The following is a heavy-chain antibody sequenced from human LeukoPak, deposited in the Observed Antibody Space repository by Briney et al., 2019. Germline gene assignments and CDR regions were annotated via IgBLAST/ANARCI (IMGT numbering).Heavy chain of an antibody. V-gene: IGHV3-11*01. D-gene: IGHD3-10*01. CDR3: ARDLDSMVRGALNY. CDR2: ISSSGSTI. CDR1: GFTFSDYY. Sequence: PGGSLRLSCAASGFTFSDYYMSWIRQAPGKGLEWVSYISSSGSTIYYADYVKGRFTISRDNAKNSLYLQMNSLRAEDTAVYYCARDLDSMVRGALNYWGQGTLVTVSS. J-gene: IGHJ4*02.